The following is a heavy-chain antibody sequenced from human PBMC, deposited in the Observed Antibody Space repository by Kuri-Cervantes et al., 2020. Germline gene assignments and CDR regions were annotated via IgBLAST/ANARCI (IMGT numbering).Heavy chain of an antibody. D-gene: IGHD3-10*01. CDR3: AKVSYGGSHGSGSH. V-gene: IGHV3-7*01. CDR2: IKEDGSEK. J-gene: IGHJ4*02. Sequence: ETLSLTCAASGFTFSSYEMSWVRQAPGKGLEWVANIKEDGSEKNYVDSVRGRFIISRDNAKNSLYLQMNSLRVEDTAVYYCAKVSYGGSHGSGSHWGQGTLVTVSS. CDR1: GFTFSSYE.